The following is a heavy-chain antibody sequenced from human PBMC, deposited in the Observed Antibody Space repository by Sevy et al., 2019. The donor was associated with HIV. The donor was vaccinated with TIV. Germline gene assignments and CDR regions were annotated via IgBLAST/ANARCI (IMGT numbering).Heavy chain of an antibody. J-gene: IGHJ3*02. CDR1: GGSISSAAYY. Sequence: SDTLSLTCTVSGGSISSAAYYWSWIRQPAGKGLEWIGRIYTSGSTNYNPSLKSRVTMSVDTSKNHFSLKLSSVTAADTAVYYCARGRRTADDAFDIWGQGTMVTVSS. CDR3: ARGRRTADDAFDI. CDR2: IYTSGST. V-gene: IGHV4-61*02. D-gene: IGHD5-18*01.